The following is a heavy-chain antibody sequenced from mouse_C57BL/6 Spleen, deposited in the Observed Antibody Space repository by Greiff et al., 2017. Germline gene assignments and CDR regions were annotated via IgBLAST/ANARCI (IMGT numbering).Heavy chain of an antibody. V-gene: IGHV1-72*01. D-gene: IGHD6-1*01. J-gene: IGHJ2*01. CDR1: GYTFTSYW. CDR2: IDPYSGGT. Sequence: QVQLQQPGAELVKPGASVKLSCKASGYTFTSYWMHWVKQRPGRGLEWIGSIDPYSGGTNYNEKFKSKATLTVDKPSSTAYMQLSSLTSEDSAVYYGARATSFDYWGQGTTLTVSS. CDR3: ARATSFDY.